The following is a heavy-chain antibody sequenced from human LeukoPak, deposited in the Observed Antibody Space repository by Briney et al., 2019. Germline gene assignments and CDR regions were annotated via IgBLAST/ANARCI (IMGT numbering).Heavy chain of an antibody. CDR2: IYTSGST. CDR1: GGSISSGSYY. D-gene: IGHD6-19*01. V-gene: IGHV4-61*02. Sequence: PSQTLSLTCTVSGGSISSGSYYWSWIRQPAGKGLEWIGRIYTSGSTNYNPSLKSRVTISVDTSKNQFSLKLSSVTAADTAVYYCARENSSGWYRHRRGEFDPWGQGTLVTVSS. CDR3: ARENSSGWYRHRRGEFDP. J-gene: IGHJ5*02.